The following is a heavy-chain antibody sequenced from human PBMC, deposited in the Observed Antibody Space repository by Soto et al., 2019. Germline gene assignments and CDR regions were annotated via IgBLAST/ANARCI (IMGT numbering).Heavy chain of an antibody. J-gene: IGHJ5*02. Sequence: GGSLRLSCAASGFSFSISPMHWVRQAPGKGPEWVALISYDGTNKFYADSVKGRFTISRDNAKNSLYLQMNSLRAEDTAVYYCARDSYYDSSGYSWGQGTLVTVSS. V-gene: IGHV3-30-3*01. CDR1: GFSFSISP. D-gene: IGHD3-22*01. CDR2: ISYDGTNK. CDR3: ARDSYYDSSGYS.